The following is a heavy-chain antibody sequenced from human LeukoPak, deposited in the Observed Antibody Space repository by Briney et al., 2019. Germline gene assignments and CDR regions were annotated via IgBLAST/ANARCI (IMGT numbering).Heavy chain of an antibody. Sequence: GGSLRLSCAASGFTFDDYAMHWVRHAPGKGLEWVSGISWNSGSIGYADSAKGRFTISRDNAKNSLYLQMNSLRAEDTALYYCAKAKSNMVRGVIDYWGQGTLVTVSS. V-gene: IGHV3-9*01. CDR2: ISWNSGSI. CDR1: GFTFDDYA. D-gene: IGHD3-10*01. J-gene: IGHJ4*02. CDR3: AKAKSNMVRGVIDY.